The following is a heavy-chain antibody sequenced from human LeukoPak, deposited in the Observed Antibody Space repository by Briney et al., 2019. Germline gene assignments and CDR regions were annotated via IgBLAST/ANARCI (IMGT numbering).Heavy chain of an antibody. CDR3: AKGLQLWAPIDY. J-gene: IGHJ4*02. D-gene: IGHD5-18*01. CDR1: AFTFSSYG. CDR2: ISYDGSNK. Sequence: GGSLRLSCAASAFTFSSYGMHWVRQAPGKGLEWVAVISYDGSNKYYADSVKGRFTISRDNSKNALYLQMNSLRGEDTAVYYCAKGLQLWAPIDYWGQGTLVTVSS. V-gene: IGHV3-30*18.